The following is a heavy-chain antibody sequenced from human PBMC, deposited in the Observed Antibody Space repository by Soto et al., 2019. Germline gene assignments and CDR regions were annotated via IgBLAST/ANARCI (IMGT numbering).Heavy chain of an antibody. Sequence: GGARRLSCAASGGTFSRYTMNGGRQAPGKGLEWVSYISSSSSTIYYADSVEGRFTISRDNSKNTVYLQMNSLRLEDTAVYYCARGPSYSDSYFDYWGQGTLVTVSS. V-gene: IGHV3-48*01. D-gene: IGHD4-17*01. J-gene: IGHJ4*02. CDR2: ISSSSSTI. CDR3: ARGPSYSDSYFDY. CDR1: GGTFSRYT.